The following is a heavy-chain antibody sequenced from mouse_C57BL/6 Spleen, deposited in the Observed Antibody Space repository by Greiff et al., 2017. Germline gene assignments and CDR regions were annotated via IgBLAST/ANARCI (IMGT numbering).Heavy chain of an antibody. CDR1: GFNIKDDY. J-gene: IGHJ1*03. Sequence: VQLQQSGAALVRPGASVKLSCTASGFNIKDDYMHWVKQRPEQGLEWIGWIDPENGDTEYASKFQGKATITADTSSNTAYLQLSSLTSEDTAVYYYTTKSLRNWYFEVWGTGTTVTVSS. CDR2: IDPENGDT. CDR3: TTKSLRNWYFEV. V-gene: IGHV14-4*01.